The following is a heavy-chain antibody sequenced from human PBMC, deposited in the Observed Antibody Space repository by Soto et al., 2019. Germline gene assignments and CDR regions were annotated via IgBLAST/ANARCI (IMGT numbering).Heavy chain of an antibody. V-gene: IGHV1-8*01. Sequence: QVQLVQSGAEVKKPGASVKVSCKASGYTFTNYEINWVRQATGQGLEWMGWMNPGSGNTGYAHKFQGRVTMTRNISISTAYMELSRLGSDDTAIYYCARMAASGSLNLFDPWGQGTLVTVSS. CDR3: ARMAASGSLNLFDP. D-gene: IGHD3-10*01. J-gene: IGHJ5*02. CDR2: MNPGSGNT. CDR1: GYTFTNYE.